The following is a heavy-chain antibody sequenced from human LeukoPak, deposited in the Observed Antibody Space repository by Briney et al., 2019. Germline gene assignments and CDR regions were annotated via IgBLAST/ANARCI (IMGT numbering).Heavy chain of an antibody. CDR2: ISAYNGNT. D-gene: IGHD4-17*01. CDR3: ARVGATVTTANWFDP. V-gene: IGHV1-18*04. CDR1: GYTFTGYY. J-gene: IGHJ5*02. Sequence: ASVKVSCKASGYTFTGYYMHWVRQAPGQGLEWMGWISAYNGNTNYAQKLQGRVTMTTDTSTSTAYMELRSLRSDDTAVYYCARVGATVTTANWFDPWGQGTLVTVSS.